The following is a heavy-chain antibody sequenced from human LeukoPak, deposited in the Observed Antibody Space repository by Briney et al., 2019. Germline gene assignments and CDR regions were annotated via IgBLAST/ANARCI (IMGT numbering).Heavy chain of an antibody. CDR3: ARNPETASFDY. CDR2: TFYSGST. Sequence: PSETLSLTCTVSGGSVSSPGYYWGWIRQHPGKGLEWIGYTFYSGSTYYNPSLRNRVTISVDTSMNQFSLNLYSVTAADTAVYYCARNPETASFDYWGQGTLVTVSS. D-gene: IGHD1-1*01. V-gene: IGHV4-31*03. CDR1: GGSVSSPGYY. J-gene: IGHJ4*02.